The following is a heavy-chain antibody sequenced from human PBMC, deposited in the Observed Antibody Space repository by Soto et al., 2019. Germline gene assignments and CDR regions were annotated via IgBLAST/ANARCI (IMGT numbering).Heavy chain of an antibody. CDR3: ARGSRESAARAGRITMVRGEYAFDI. D-gene: IGHD3-10*01. CDR2: IYHSGST. CDR1: GGSISSGGYS. J-gene: IGHJ3*02. V-gene: IGHV4-30-2*01. Sequence: SETLSLTCAVSGGSISSGGYSWSWIRQPPGKGLEWIGYIYHSGSTYYNPSLKSRVTISVDRSKNQFSLTLSSVTAADTAVYYCARGSRESAARAGRITMVRGEYAFDIWGQGTMVTVSS.